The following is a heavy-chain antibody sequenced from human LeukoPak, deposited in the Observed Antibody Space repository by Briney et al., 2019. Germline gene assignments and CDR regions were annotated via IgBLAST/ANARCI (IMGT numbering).Heavy chain of an antibody. CDR1: GYTFTGYY. D-gene: IGHD3-3*01. V-gene: IGHV1-2*02. CDR2: INPNSGGT. Sequence: ASVKVSCKASGYTFTGYYMHWVRQAPGQGLEWMGWINPNSGGTNYAQKFQGRVTMTRDTSISTAYMELSRLRSDDTAVYYCARVNTNDFWSQPYYFDYWGQGTLVTVSS. CDR3: ARVNTNDFWSQPYYFDY. J-gene: IGHJ4*02.